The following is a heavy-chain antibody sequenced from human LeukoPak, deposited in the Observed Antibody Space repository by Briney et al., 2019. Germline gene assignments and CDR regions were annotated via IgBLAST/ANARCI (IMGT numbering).Heavy chain of an antibody. CDR1: GGTFSSYA. D-gene: IGHD5-24*01. J-gene: IGHJ5*02. Sequence: SVKVSCKASGGTFSSYAISWVRQAPGQGLEWMGGIIPILGTANYAQKFQGRVTITADESTSTAYMELSSLRSEDTAVYYCARGTPDGYNINWFDPWAREPWSPSPQ. CDR3: ARGTPDGYNINWFDP. CDR2: IIPILGTA. V-gene: IGHV1-69*13.